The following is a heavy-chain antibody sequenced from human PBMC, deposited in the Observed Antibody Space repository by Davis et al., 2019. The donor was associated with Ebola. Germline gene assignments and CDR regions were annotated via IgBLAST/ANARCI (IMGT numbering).Heavy chain of an antibody. Sequence: MPSETLSLTCTVSGYSISSGYYWGWIRQPPGKGLEWMGSIYHSGTTNYKPSLKSRVTISLDTSKNQFSLKLTSVTAADTAVYYCARDFVYWGQGTLVTVSS. V-gene: IGHV4-38-2*02. CDR3: ARDFVY. CDR2: IYHSGTT. CDR1: GYSISSGYY. J-gene: IGHJ4*02.